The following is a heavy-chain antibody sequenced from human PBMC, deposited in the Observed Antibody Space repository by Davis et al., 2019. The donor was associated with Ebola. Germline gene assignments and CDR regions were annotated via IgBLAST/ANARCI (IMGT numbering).Heavy chain of an antibody. J-gene: IGHJ4*02. V-gene: IGHV3-9*03. CDR1: GFSFGDYA. D-gene: IGHD7-27*01. CDR3: ARGNWGSPFDY. CDR2: INWNSGSI. Sequence: SLKISCAASGFSFGDYAMHWVRQAPGKGLEWVSGINWNSGSIAYADSVKGRFTISRDSAKNSLYLQMNSLRPEDMALYYCARGNWGSPFDYWGQGTLVTVSS.